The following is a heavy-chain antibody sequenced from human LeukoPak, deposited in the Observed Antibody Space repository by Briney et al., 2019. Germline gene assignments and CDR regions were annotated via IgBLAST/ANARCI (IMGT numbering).Heavy chain of an antibody. D-gene: IGHD4-17*01. CDR2: IWYDGSNK. Sequence: PGRSLRLSCAASGFTFSSYAMHWVRQAPGKGLEWVAVIWYDGSNKYYADSVKGRFTISRDNSKNTLYPQMNSLRAEDTAVYYCARDDYGDYQLDYWGQGTLVTVSS. CDR1: GFTFSSYA. CDR3: ARDDYGDYQLDY. V-gene: IGHV3-33*08. J-gene: IGHJ4*02.